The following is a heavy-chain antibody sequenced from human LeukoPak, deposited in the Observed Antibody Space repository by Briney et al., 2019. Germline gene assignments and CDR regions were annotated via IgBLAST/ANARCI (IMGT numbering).Heavy chain of an antibody. CDR2: INPNSGGT. Sequence: ASVKVSCKASGYTFTGYYMHWVRQAPGQGLEWMGWINPNSGGTNYAQKCQGRVTMTRDTSISPAYMELSRLRPEDTAVYYCARVPGIQLWLRGVREFDYWGQGTLVTVSS. J-gene: IGHJ4*02. CDR3: ARVPGIQLWLRGVREFDY. CDR1: GYTFTGYY. V-gene: IGHV1-2*02. D-gene: IGHD5-18*01.